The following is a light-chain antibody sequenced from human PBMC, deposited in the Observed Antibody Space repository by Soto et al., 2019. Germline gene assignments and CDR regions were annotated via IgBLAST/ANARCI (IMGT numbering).Light chain of an antibody. V-gene: IGLV2-14*03. CDR3: SSYGASSTL. J-gene: IGLJ3*02. CDR2: DVS. Sequence: QSVLTQPASLSGFPGQSITISCTGTSSDIGSYNYVSWYQQHPGKAPKPMIFDVSYRPSGISDRFSGSKSGNTASLTISGLQPEDEADYYCSSYGASSTLFGGGTKLTVL. CDR1: SSDIGSYNY.